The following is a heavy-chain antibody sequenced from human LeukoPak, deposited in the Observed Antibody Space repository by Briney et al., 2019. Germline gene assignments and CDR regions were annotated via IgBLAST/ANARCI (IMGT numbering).Heavy chain of an antibody. Sequence: ASVKVSCKAFGYTFTAYYIHWVRQAPGQGLEWMGWINPNNGATNYAQKFLDRVTMTRDTSISTLYMQLSRLRSDDTAVYYCARAIGVAGFDYWGQGTLVTVSS. CDR1: GYTFTAYY. CDR2: INPNNGAT. V-gene: IGHV1-2*02. CDR3: ARAIGVAGFDY. J-gene: IGHJ4*02. D-gene: IGHD6-19*01.